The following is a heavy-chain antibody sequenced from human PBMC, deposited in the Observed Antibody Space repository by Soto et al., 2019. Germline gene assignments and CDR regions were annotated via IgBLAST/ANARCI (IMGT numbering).Heavy chain of an antibody. D-gene: IGHD3-3*01. CDR3: ARGNYDFWSGYLRDYYYYGMDV. V-gene: IGHV1-2*02. CDR1: GYTFTGYY. J-gene: IGHJ6*02. CDR2: INPNSGGT. Sequence: QVQLVQSGAEVKKPGASVKVSCKASGYTFTGYYMHWVRQAPGQGLEWMGWINPNSGGTNYAQKFQGRVPMTRDTSISTAYMELSRLRSDDTDVYYCARGNYDFWSGYLRDYYYYGMDVWGQGTTVTVSS.